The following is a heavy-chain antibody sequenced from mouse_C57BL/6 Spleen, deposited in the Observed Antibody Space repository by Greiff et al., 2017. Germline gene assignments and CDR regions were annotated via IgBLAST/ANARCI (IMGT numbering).Heavy chain of an antibody. CDR2: IDPSDSET. D-gene: IGHD2-4*01. CDR1: GYTFTSYW. Sequence: QVQLQQPGAELVRPGSSVKLSCKASGYTFTSYWMHWVKQRPIQGLEWIGNIDPSDSETHYTQKFKDKATLTVDKSSSTAYMQLSSLTSEDSAVYYCARYDYDGGAMDYWGQGTSVTVSS. J-gene: IGHJ4*01. CDR3: ARYDYDGGAMDY. V-gene: IGHV1-52*01.